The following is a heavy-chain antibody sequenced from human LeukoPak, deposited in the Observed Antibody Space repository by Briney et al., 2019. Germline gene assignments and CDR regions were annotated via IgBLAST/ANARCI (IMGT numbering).Heavy chain of an antibody. J-gene: IGHJ4*02. D-gene: IGHD3-10*01. CDR3: ARYGSGTYYSSVSDY. CDR2: IYYSLTT. Sequence: SETLSLTCTVSGGSFSSTIFYWGWIRQPPVKGLEWIGSIYYSLTTYYSPSLKSRVTISVDTSKNQFSLKLSSVTAADTAVYYCARYGSGTYYSSVSDYWGQGTLVTVSS. V-gene: IGHV4-39*01. CDR1: GGSFSSTIFY.